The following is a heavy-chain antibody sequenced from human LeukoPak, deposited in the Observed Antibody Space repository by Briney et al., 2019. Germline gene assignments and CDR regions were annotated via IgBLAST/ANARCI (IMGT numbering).Heavy chain of an antibody. CDR2: ISYSGNT. Sequence: SETLSLTCNVSDGSVSSYYWSWIRQPPGKGLEWIGYISYSGNTNYDPSLKSRVVMSLDTPKNQFSLRLSSVTAADTAVYYCARQRDNALSYFDYWGQGTLVTVSS. CDR1: DGSVSSYY. D-gene: IGHD1-14*01. J-gene: IGHJ4*02. CDR3: ARQRDNALSYFDY. V-gene: IGHV4-59*08.